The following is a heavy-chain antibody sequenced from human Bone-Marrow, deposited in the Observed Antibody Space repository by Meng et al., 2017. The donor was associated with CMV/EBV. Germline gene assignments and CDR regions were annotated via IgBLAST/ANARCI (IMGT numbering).Heavy chain of an antibody. CDR2: ISGSGGST. D-gene: IGHD3-3*01. J-gene: IGHJ4*02. Sequence: GESLKISCAASGFTFSSYAMSWVRQAPGKGLEWVSAISGSGGSTYYADSVKGRFTISRDNSKNTLYLQMNSLRAEDTAVYYCAKDLRGYDFSEFDYWGQGTRVTVSS. V-gene: IGHV3-23*01. CDR1: GFTFSSYA. CDR3: AKDLRGYDFSEFDY.